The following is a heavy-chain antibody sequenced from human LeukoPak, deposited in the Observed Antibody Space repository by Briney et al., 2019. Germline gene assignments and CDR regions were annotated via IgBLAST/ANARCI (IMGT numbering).Heavy chain of an antibody. J-gene: IGHJ6*02. D-gene: IGHD3-9*01. CDR3: ARDRHYDILSGFHNYYGMDV. CDR2: IKQDGSDK. Sequence: PGGSLRLSCAASGFTFSSHWMTWVRQTPGKGLEWVANIKQDGSDKYYMDSVKGRFTISRDNAKNSLFLQMNSLRGEDTAVYYCARDRHYDILSGFHNYYGMDVWGQGTTVTVSS. CDR1: GFTFSSHW. V-gene: IGHV3-7*01.